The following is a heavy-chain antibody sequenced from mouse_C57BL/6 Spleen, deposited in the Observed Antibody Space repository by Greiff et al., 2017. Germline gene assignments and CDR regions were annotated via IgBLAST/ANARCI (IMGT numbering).Heavy chain of an antibody. CDR2: IYPGDGDT. J-gene: IGHJ4*01. V-gene: IGHV1-80*01. CDR1: GYAFSSYS. Sequence: QVQLQQSGAELVKPGASVKISCKASGYAFSSYSMNWVKQRPGKGLEWIGQIYPGDGDTNYNGKFKGKATLTADKSSSTAYMQLSSLTSEDSAVYFCAREDGAMDYWGQGTSVTVSS. CDR3: AREDGAMDY.